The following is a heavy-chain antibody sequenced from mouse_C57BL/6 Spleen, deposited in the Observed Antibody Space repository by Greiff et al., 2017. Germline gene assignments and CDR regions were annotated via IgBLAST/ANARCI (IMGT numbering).Heavy chain of an antibody. CDR1: GYTFTDYY. CDR3: ARGGIYYYGD. J-gene: IGHJ3*01. D-gene: IGHD1-1*01. Sequence: QVQLQQSGAELVRPGASVKLSCKASGYTFTDYYINWVKQRPGQGLEWIARIYPGSGNTYYNEKFKGKATLTAEKSSSTAYMQLSSLTSEDSAVYFCARGGIYYYGDWGQGTLVTVSA. CDR2: IYPGSGNT. V-gene: IGHV1-76*01.